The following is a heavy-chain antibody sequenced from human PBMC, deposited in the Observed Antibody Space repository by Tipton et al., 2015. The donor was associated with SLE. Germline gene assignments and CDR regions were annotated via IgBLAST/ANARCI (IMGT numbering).Heavy chain of an antibody. V-gene: IGHV1-8*01. D-gene: IGHD4-17*01. CDR2: MNPKSGNR. Sequence: QSGAEVKKPGASVKVSCKASGYTFTSLDINWVRQATGQGLEWMGWMNPKSGNRGYAQKFQGRVSMTRNTSISTAYMELSSLRADDTAVYYCVRGVTTRFGSWGQGTLVTDSS. J-gene: IGHJ5*02. CDR1: GYTFTSLD. CDR3: VRGVTTRFGS.